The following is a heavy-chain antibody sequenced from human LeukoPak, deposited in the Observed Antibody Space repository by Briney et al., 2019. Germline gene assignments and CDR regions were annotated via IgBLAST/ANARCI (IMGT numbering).Heavy chain of an antibody. CDR2: INSDGSWT. D-gene: IGHD3-10*01. V-gene: IGHV3-74*01. CDR1: GNYW. CDR3: AKGSF. Sequence: GGSLRLSCAASGNYWMHWVRQAPGKGLVWVSHINSDGSWTSYADSVKGRFTSSRDNSKNTLYLQMNNLRAEDTAAYYCAKGSFWGQGTLVTVSS. J-gene: IGHJ4*02.